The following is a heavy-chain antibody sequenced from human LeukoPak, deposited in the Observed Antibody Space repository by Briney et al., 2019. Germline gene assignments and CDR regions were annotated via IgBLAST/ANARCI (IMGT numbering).Heavy chain of an antibody. D-gene: IGHD6-13*01. CDR3: ARVTSSWYGMTYYYYGMDV. V-gene: IGHV4-59*01. CDR2: FYCSGST. Sequence: PSETLSLTCTVSGGSISSYYWSWIRQPSGKGLEWIGYFYCSGSTNYNPSLKSRVTISVDTSKNQFSLKLSSVTAADTAVYYCARVTSSWYGMTYYYYGMDVWGQGTTVTVSS. CDR1: GGSISSYY. J-gene: IGHJ6*02.